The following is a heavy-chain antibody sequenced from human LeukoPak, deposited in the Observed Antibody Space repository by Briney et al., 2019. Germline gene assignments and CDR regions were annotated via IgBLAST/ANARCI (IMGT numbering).Heavy chain of an antibody. V-gene: IGHV6-1*01. Sequence: SQTFSLTCAISGDSVSSNSAAWNWIRQSPSRGLEWLGRTYYRSKWYNDYAVSVKSRITINPDTSKNQFSLQLNSVTPEDTAVYYCARLYDYGSGSSYAFDIWGQGTMVTVSS. CDR2: TYYRSKWYN. J-gene: IGHJ3*02. CDR1: GDSVSSNSAA. CDR3: ARLYDYGSGSSYAFDI. D-gene: IGHD3-10*01.